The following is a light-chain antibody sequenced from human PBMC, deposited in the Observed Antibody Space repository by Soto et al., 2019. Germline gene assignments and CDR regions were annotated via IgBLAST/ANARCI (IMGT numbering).Light chain of an antibody. V-gene: IGKV1-5*03. CDR1: QSISSG. CDR3: HQRQSWPRT. CDR2: KAS. Sequence: DIQMTQSPSTLSASVGDRVTITCRASQSISSGLAWYQQKPGKAPKLLIYKASSLESGVPSRFSGSGSGTDFTLTISSLAPDDFAIYYCHQRQSWPRTFGQGTKVDIK. J-gene: IGKJ1*01.